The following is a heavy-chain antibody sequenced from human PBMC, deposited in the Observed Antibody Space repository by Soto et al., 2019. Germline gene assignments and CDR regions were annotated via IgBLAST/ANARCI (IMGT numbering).Heavy chain of an antibody. CDR3: ARGRPPHSSGYYLWLRRWFDP. Sequence: TLSLTCAVYGGSFSGYYWSWIRQPPGKGLEWIGEINHSGSTNYNPSLKSRVTISVDTSKNQFSLKLSSVTAADTAVYYCARGRPPHSSGYYLWLRRWFDPWGQGTLVTVSS. V-gene: IGHV4-34*01. J-gene: IGHJ5*02. CDR1: GGSFSGYY. CDR2: INHSGST. D-gene: IGHD3-22*01.